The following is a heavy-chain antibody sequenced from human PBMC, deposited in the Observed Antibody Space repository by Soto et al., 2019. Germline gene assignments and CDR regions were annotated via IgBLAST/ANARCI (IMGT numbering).Heavy chain of an antibody. D-gene: IGHD5-12*01. V-gene: IGHV4-59*01. Sequence: SETLSLTCTVSGGSISSYYWSWIRQPPGKGLEWIGYIYYSGSTNYNPSLKSRVTISVDTSKNQFSLKLSSVTAADTAVYYCARVGTERGYSGYGTYNWFDPWGQGTLVTVSS. CDR1: GGSISSYY. CDR2: IYYSGST. J-gene: IGHJ5*02. CDR3: ARVGTERGYSGYGTYNWFDP.